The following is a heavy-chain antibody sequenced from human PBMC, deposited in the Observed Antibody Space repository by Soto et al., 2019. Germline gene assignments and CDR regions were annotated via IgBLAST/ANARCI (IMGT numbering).Heavy chain of an antibody. CDR2: ISYDGSNK. CDR1: GFTFSSYA. Sequence: PGGSLRLSCAASGFTFSSYAMSWVRQAPGKGLEWVAVISYDGSNKYYADSVKGRFTISRDNSKNTLYLQMNSLRAEDTAVYYCARDRRFYWGQGTLVTVSS. V-gene: IGHV3-30-3*01. J-gene: IGHJ4*02. CDR3: ARDRRFY.